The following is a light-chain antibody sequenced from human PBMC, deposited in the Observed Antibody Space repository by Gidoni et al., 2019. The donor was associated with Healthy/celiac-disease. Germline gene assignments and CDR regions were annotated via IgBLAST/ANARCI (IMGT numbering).Light chain of an antibody. Sequence: EIVLTQSPGTLSLSPGERATLSCRASQSVSSSYLAWYQQKPGQAPRLLIYGASSRATGIPDRFSGSGSGTDFTLTISRLEPEDFAVYYCQQYGSSLHTFXXXTRLEIK. J-gene: IGKJ5*01. CDR3: QQYGSSLHT. CDR2: GAS. CDR1: QSVSSSY. V-gene: IGKV3-20*01.